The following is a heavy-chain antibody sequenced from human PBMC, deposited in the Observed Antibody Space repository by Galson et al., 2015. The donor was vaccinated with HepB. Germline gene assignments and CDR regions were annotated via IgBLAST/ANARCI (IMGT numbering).Heavy chain of an antibody. CDR1: GYTFTGYY. D-gene: IGHD6-19*01. V-gene: IGHV1-2*02. CDR3: ARVSRGYSSGWATNYYYYYYMDV. J-gene: IGHJ6*03. Sequence: SVKVSCKASGYTFTGYYMHWVRQAPGQGLEWMGWINPNSGGTNYAQKFQGRVTMTRDTSISTAYMELSRLRSDDTAVYYCARVSRGYSSGWATNYYYYYYMDVWGKGTTVTVSS. CDR2: INPNSGGT.